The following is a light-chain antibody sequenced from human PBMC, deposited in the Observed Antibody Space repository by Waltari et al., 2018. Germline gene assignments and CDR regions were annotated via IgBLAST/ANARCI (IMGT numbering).Light chain of an antibody. CDR3: QSDDGNTWV. CDR1: SGSFASNY. CDR2: EDN. Sequence: NFMPTQPHSVSESPGKTVTISCTRSSGSFASNYVQWYQLRPGSAPTTVIYEDNQRPSGVPDRFSGSIDSSSNSASLTISGLKTEDEADYYCQSDDGNTWVFGGGTKLTVL. J-gene: IGLJ3*02. V-gene: IGLV6-57*03.